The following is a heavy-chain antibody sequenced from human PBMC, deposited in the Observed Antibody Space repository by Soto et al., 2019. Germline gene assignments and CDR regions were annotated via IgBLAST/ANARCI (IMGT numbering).Heavy chain of an antibody. D-gene: IGHD3-22*01. CDR1: GFTFPIYA. CDR3: AKNRHFSGSSGYYLDY. CDR2: ISAGGGST. V-gene: IGHV3-23*01. J-gene: IGHJ4*02. Sequence: EVQLLESGGGLVQPGGSLRLSCAASGFTFPIYAMSWVRQAPGKGLDWVSTISAGGGSTYYADSVEGHFTISRDSSKSTLYLQMNSLRAEDTAIYYCAKNRHFSGSSGYYLDYWGQGTLVTVFS.